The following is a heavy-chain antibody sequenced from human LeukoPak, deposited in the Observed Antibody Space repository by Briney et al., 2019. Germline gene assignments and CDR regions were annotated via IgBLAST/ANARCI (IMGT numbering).Heavy chain of an antibody. Sequence: PSETLSLTCTVSGGSISSYYWSWIRQPPGKGLEWIGYIYYSGSTNYNPSLKSRVTISVDTSKNQFSLKLSSVTAADTAMYYCASHTSGDFWSGYLDAFDIWGQGTMVTVSS. V-gene: IGHV4-59*01. D-gene: IGHD3-3*01. CDR3: ASHTSGDFWSGYLDAFDI. CDR1: GGSISSYY. J-gene: IGHJ3*02. CDR2: IYYSGST.